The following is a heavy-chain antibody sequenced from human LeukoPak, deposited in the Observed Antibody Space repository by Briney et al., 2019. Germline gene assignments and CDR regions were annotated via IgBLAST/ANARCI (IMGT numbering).Heavy chain of an antibody. CDR3: AKAGSNPRGQQPRPAYYFDY. V-gene: IGHV3-53*01. Sequence: GGSLRLSCAASGFTVSSNYMSWVRQAPGKGLEWVSVIYSGGSTYYADSMKGRFTISRDNSKNTLYLQMNSLRAEDTAVYYCAKAGSNPRGQQPRPAYYFDYWGQGTLVTVSS. J-gene: IGHJ4*02. CDR2: IYSGGST. CDR1: GFTVSSNY. D-gene: IGHD6-13*01.